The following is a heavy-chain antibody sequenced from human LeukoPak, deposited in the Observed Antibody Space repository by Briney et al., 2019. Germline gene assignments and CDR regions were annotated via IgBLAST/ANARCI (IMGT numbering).Heavy chain of an antibody. Sequence: GASVKVSCKASGYAFTSYAMNWVRQAPGQGLEWMGGFDPEDGETIYAQKFQGRVTMTEDTSTDTAYMELSSLRSEDTAVYYCATDPTLRYQAYWGQGTMVTVSS. V-gene: IGHV1-24*01. D-gene: IGHD3-9*01. CDR2: FDPEDGET. CDR1: GYAFTSYA. J-gene: IGHJ3*01. CDR3: ATDPTLRYQAY.